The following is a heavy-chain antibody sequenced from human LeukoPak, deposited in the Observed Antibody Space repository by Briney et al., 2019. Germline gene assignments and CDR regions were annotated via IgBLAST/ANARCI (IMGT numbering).Heavy chain of an antibody. CDR2: IYYSGST. CDR3: ARHVCSSTSCYYDY. V-gene: IGHV4-39*01. J-gene: IGHJ4*02. CDR1: GGSISSSSYY. D-gene: IGHD2-2*01. Sequence: SETLSLTCTVSGGSISSSSYYWGWIRQPPGKGLEWIGSIYYSGSTYYNPSLKSRVTISVDTSKNQFSLKLSSVTAADTAVYYCARHVCSSTSCYYDYWGQGTLVTVSS.